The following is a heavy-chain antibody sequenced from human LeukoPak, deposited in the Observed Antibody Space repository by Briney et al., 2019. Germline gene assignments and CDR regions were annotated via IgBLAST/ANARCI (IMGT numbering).Heavy chain of an antibody. Sequence: GGSLRLSCAASGFTFSSYAMGWVRQTPGKGLEWVTAISGSGGSTYYADSVKGRYTISRDNSKNTLYLQMNSLRAEDTAVYYCAKDYSSGWPDAFDIWGQGTMVTVSS. CDR2: ISGSGGST. V-gene: IGHV3-23*01. D-gene: IGHD6-19*01. CDR1: GFTFSSYA. CDR3: AKDYSSGWPDAFDI. J-gene: IGHJ3*02.